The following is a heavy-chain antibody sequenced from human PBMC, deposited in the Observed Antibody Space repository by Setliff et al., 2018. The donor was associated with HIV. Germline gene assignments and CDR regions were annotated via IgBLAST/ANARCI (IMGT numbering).Heavy chain of an antibody. Sequence: GGSLRLSCAASGFTFNSYAMSWVRQAPGKGLEWVATISWDSGNRGYADSVNGRFTVSRDNAKNSLYLQMNSLRGEDTAVYYCARDKGAYCGDDCYFKSFDIWGQGTMVTVSS. D-gene: IGHD2-21*02. CDR1: GFTFNSYA. V-gene: IGHV3-23*01. J-gene: IGHJ3*02. CDR3: ARDKGAYCGDDCYFKSFDI. CDR2: ISWDSGNR.